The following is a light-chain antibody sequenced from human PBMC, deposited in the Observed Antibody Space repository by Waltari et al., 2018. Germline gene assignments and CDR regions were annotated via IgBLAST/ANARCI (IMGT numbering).Light chain of an antibody. J-gene: IGKJ2*01. V-gene: IGKV3-15*01. Sequence: EIVMTPSPATLSVSPGERATLPCRASQRVSSNLAWYQQKHGQAPRLLIYGASTRATGIPARFSGSGSGTEFTLTISSLQSEDFAVYYCQQYNNWPPATFGQGTKLEIK. CDR3: QQYNNWPPAT. CDR1: QRVSSN. CDR2: GAS.